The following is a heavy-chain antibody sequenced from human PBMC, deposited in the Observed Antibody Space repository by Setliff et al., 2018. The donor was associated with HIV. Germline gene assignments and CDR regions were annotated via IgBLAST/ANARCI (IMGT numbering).Heavy chain of an antibody. Sequence: GGSLRLSCAASGFTFSSYAMSWARQAPGKGLEWVSAISGSGGSTYYADSVKGRFTISRDNSKNTLYLQMNSLRAEDTAVYYCAKDTPPRITMIVVVSHYFDYWGQGTLVTVSS. D-gene: IGHD3-22*01. J-gene: IGHJ4*02. CDR1: GFTFSSYA. CDR3: AKDTPPRITMIVVVSHYFDY. CDR2: ISGSGGST. V-gene: IGHV3-23*01.